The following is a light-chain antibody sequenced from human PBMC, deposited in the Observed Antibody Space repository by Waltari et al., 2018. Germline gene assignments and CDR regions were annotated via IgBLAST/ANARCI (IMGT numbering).Light chain of an antibody. CDR3: ATWDDSLTGWV. V-gene: IGLV1-47*01. CDR2: RNN. CDR1: SSNIGSYY. Sequence: QSVLTQPPSASGTTGQRVTISCSGSSSNIGSYYEYWYQQLSGTAPKLLIYRNNERPSGVPDRFSGSKSGTSASLAITGLRSEDEAHYYCATWDDSLTGWVFGGGTKLAVL. J-gene: IGLJ3*02.